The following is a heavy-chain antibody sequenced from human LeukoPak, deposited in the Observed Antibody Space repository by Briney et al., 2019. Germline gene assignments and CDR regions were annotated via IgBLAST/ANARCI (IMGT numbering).Heavy chain of an antibody. J-gene: IGHJ4*02. V-gene: IGHV3-64*01. CDR2: ISSNGGST. D-gene: IGHD6-19*01. Sequence: GGSLRLSCAAPGFTFSSYAMHWVRQAPGKGLEYVSAISSNGGSTYYANSVKGRFTISRDNSKNTLYLQMGSLRAEDMAVYYCARAEYSSGWFKFDYWGRGTLVTVSS. CDR3: ARAEYSSGWFKFDY. CDR1: GFTFSSYA.